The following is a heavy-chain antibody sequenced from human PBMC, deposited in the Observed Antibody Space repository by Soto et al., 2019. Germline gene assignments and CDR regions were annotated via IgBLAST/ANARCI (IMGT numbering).Heavy chain of an antibody. D-gene: IGHD7-27*01. CDR2: MNPNSGNT. V-gene: IGHV1-8*01. Sequence: ASVKVSCKASGYTFTSYDINWVRQATGQGLEWMGWMNPNSGNTGYAQKFQGRVTMTKNTSISTAYMELSSLRSEDTAVYYCARPLTADLRLYAFDIWGQGTMVTVSS. J-gene: IGHJ3*02. CDR1: GYTFTSYD. CDR3: ARPLTADLRLYAFDI.